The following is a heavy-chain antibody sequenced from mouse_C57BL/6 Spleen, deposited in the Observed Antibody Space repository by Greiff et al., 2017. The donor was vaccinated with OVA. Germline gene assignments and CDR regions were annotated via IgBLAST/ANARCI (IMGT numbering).Heavy chain of an antibody. D-gene: IGHD3-2*02. Sequence: QVHVKQSGAELVKPGASVKMSCKASGYTFTSYWITWVKQRPGQGLEWIGDIYPGSGSTNYNEKFKSKATLTVDTSSSTAYMQLSSLTSEDSAVYYCARGYSSGPFDYWGQGTTLTVSS. CDR1: GYTFTSYW. J-gene: IGHJ2*01. CDR3: ARGYSSGPFDY. CDR2: IYPGSGST. V-gene: IGHV1-55*01.